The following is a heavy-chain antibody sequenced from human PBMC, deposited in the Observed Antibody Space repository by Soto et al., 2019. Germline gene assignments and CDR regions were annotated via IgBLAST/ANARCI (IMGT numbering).Heavy chain of an antibody. CDR1: GFTFSSYG. Sequence: GGSLRLSCAASGFTFSSYGMHWVRQAPGKGLEWVAVISYDGSNKYYADSVKGRFTISRDNSKNTLYLQMNSLRAEDTAVYYCAKASGSYYGPFDYWGQGTLVTVSS. CDR3: AKASGSYYGPFDY. D-gene: IGHD1-26*01. V-gene: IGHV3-30*18. CDR2: ISYDGSNK. J-gene: IGHJ4*02.